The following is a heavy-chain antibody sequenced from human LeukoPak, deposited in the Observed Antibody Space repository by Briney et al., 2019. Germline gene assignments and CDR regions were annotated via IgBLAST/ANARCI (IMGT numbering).Heavy chain of an antibody. CDR1: GGSISSSGSY. CDR3: ARVMAARREDLNWFDP. D-gene: IGHD6-6*01. V-gene: IGHV4-39*07. Sequence: PSETLSLTCTVSGGSISSSGSYWGWIRQPPGKGLEWIGSIYYSGNTYNPFLKSRVTISVDTSKNQFSLNLTSVNAADTAVYYCARVMAARREDLNWFDPWGQGTLVTVSS. CDR2: IYYSGNT. J-gene: IGHJ5*02.